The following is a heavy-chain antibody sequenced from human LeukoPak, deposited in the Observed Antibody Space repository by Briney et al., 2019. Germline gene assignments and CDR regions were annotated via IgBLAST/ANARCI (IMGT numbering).Heavy chain of an antibody. Sequence: SVKVSCKASGRTFSSYAISWVRQAPGQGLEWMGGIIPIFGTANYAQKFQGRVTITADESTSTAYMELSSLRSEQTAVYYCARENRNYYFDYWGQGTLVTVSS. V-gene: IGHV1-69*13. CDR3: ARENRNYYFDY. J-gene: IGHJ4*02. D-gene: IGHD1-14*01. CDR2: IIPIFGTA. CDR1: GRTFSSYA.